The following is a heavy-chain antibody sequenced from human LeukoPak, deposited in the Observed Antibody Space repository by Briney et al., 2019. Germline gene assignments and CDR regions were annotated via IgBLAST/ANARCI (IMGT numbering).Heavy chain of an antibody. CDR3: AKGDRDIDY. J-gene: IGHJ4*02. V-gene: IGHV3-23*01. CDR1: GFTFSSYG. Sequence: GGTLRLSCAASGFTFSSYGMSWVRQASGKGLEWVSAISGSGGSTYYADSVKGRFTISRDNSKNTLYLQMNSLRAEDTAVYYCAKGDRDIDYWGQGTLVTVSS. CDR2: ISGSGGST.